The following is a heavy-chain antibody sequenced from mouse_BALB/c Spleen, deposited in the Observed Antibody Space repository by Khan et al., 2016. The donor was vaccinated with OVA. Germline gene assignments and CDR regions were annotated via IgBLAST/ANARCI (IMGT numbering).Heavy chain of an antibody. CDR2: IWGGGGT. CDR3: ARAYYRYDGYYAMDY. Sequence: QMQLEESGPGLVAPSQSLSITCTVSGFSLSRYNIHWVRQPPGKGLEWLGMIWGGGGTDYNSTLKSRLSISKENSKNQVFLKMNSLQTDDTAMYFSARAYYRYDGYYAMDYGGQGTSVTVSS. CDR1: GFSLSRYN. V-gene: IGHV2-6-4*01. D-gene: IGHD2-14*01. J-gene: IGHJ4*01.